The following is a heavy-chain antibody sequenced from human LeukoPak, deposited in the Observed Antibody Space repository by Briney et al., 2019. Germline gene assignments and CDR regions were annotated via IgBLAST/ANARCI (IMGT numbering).Heavy chain of an antibody. CDR3: AKDRGRGYSGYEFRGVDY. Sequence: GGSLRLSCAASGFTFSSYGMHWVRRAPGKGLEWVAVISYDGSNKYYADSVKGRFTISRDNSKNTLYLQMNSLRAEDTAVYYCAKDRGRGYSGYEFRGVDYWGQGTLVTVSS. CDR2: ISYDGSNK. CDR1: GFTFSSYG. J-gene: IGHJ4*02. V-gene: IGHV3-30*18. D-gene: IGHD5-12*01.